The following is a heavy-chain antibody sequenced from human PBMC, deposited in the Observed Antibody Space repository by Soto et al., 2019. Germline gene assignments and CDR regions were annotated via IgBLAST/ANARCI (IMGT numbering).Heavy chain of an antibody. Sequence: PGGSLRLSCAASGFTFRSYAMSWVRQAPGKGLEWVSGISGGGGGTHYTDSVKGRFTISRDNSKNTVFLQMNSLRAEDTAVYFCTKGSHYDILTAYHAFDFWGPGTLVTVSS. CDR2: ISGGGGGT. J-gene: IGHJ4*02. CDR1: GFTFRSYA. V-gene: IGHV3-23*01. CDR3: TKGSHYDILTAYHAFDF. D-gene: IGHD3-9*01.